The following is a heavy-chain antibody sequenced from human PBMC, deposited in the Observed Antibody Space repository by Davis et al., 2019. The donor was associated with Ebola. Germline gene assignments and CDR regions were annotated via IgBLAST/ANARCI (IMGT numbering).Heavy chain of an antibody. CDR2: IHHSGST. CDR1: GGSFSDYY. Sequence: MPSETLSLTCTAYGGSFSDYYWSWIRQPPGKGLEWIGEIHHSGSTKYSPSLKSRVTMSIDTSKNQFSLKLSSVTAADTAVYYCARRTGYSSSWYVSRLWDYWGQGTLVTVSS. CDR3: ARRTGYSSSWYVSRLWDY. D-gene: IGHD6-13*01. J-gene: IGHJ4*02. V-gene: IGHV4-34*01.